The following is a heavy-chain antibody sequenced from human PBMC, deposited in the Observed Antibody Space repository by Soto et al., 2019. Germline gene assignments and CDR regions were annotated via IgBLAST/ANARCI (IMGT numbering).Heavy chain of an antibody. Sequence: EVQLEESGGALVQPGGSLRLSCAXSGFXFKTXNMNWVRQAPGKGLEWVSYIGTSGTPVYYADSVKGRFTISRDNAKNSLFLQMHSLRDEDTALYFCARDTSPDSSGWYYFDYWGQGTLVTVSS. V-gene: IGHV3-48*02. CDR3: ARDTSPDSSGWYYFDY. CDR2: IGTSGTPV. D-gene: IGHD6-19*01. CDR1: GFXFKTXN. J-gene: IGHJ4*02.